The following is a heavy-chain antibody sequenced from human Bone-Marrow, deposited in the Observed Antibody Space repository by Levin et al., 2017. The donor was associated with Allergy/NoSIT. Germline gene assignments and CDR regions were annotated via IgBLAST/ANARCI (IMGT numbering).Heavy chain of an antibody. CDR1: GFSFSNYW. J-gene: IGHJ4*02. Sequence: LSLTCAASGFSFSNYWMIWVRQAPGKGLEWVASIKPDGSETYYGDSVKGRFTISRDNAKNSLYLQMNSLRAEDTAVYYCARDQGRGSDYDYWGQGTLVTVSS. CDR2: IKPDGSET. V-gene: IGHV3-7*01. D-gene: IGHD3-10*01. CDR3: ARDQGRGSDYDY.